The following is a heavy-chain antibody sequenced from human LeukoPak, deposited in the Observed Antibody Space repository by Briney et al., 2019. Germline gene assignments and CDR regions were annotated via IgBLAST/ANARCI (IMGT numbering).Heavy chain of an antibody. CDR1: GFTFTTYT. V-gene: IGHV3-21*01. J-gene: IGHJ4*02. CDR3: ARGTALYYFDY. Sequence: PGGSLRLSCAASGFTFTTYTMNWVRQAPGKGLEWVSSISSSSSYIYYADSVKGRFTISRDNSKNTLYLQMNSLRAEDTAVYYCARGTALYYFDYWGQGTLVTVSS. D-gene: IGHD2-21*02. CDR2: ISSSSSYI.